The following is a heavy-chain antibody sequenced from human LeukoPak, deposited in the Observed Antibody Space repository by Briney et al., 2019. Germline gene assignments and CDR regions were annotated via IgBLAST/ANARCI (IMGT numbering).Heavy chain of an antibody. CDR3: ARQSYYYDSSGYYYDY. CDR2: FSSNGGTT. D-gene: IGHD3-22*01. V-gene: IGHV3-64*04. Sequence: GGSLRLSCSASGFTLRTYTMHWVRQAPGKGLEYVSSFSSNGGTTHYADSVKGRFTISRDNAKNTLYLQVNSLRAEDTAVYYCARQSYYYDSSGYYYDYWGQGTLVTVSS. CDR1: GFTLRTYT. J-gene: IGHJ4*02.